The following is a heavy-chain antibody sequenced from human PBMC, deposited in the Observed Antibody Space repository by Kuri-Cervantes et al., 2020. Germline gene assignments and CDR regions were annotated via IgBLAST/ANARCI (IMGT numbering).Heavy chain of an antibody. J-gene: IGHJ6*03. V-gene: IGHV3-30*04. CDR3: ALVLGAGPGSVHFFYMDV. CDR1: GFTFSNFP. Sequence: GGSLRLSCAASGFTFSNFPIHWVRQAPGKGPEWVAVISYAGFNKYYADSVKGRFTISRDNSKNTLYLQMNSLRAEDTAAYYCALVLGAGPGSVHFFYMDVWGKGTSVTVSS. CDR2: ISYAGFNK. D-gene: IGHD3-16*01.